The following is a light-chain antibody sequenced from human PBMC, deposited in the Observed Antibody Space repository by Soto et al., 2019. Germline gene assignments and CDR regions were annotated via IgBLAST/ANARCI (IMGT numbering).Light chain of an antibody. Sequence: DIQMTPSPYSLSASVGDRVTITCRSRQSISSFLNWHQHKPVKAPKVLIYGASSLQSGVPSRFSGSGSVTDFTPTISSLQPEDCVTDYCQQGYSTPITFGHETRLDIK. CDR3: QQGYSTPIT. J-gene: IGKJ5*01. V-gene: IGKV1-39*01. CDR1: QSISSF. CDR2: GAS.